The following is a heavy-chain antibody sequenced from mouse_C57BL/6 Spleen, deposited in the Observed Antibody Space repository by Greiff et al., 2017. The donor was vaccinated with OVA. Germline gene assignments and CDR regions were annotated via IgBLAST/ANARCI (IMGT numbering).Heavy chain of an antibody. CDR3: ARAGNYGWFAY. CDR2: IDPSDSYT. V-gene: IGHV1-50*01. CDR1: GYTFTSYW. Sequence: QVQLQQSGAELVKPGASVKLSCKASGYTFTSYWMQWVKQRPGQGLEWIGEIDPSDSYTNYNQKFKGKATLTVDTSSSTAYMQLSSLTSEDSAVYYCARAGNYGWFAYWGQGTLVTVSA. J-gene: IGHJ3*01. D-gene: IGHD2-1*01.